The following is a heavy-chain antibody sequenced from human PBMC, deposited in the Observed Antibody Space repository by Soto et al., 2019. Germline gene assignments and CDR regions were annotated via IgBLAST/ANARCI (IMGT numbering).Heavy chain of an antibody. CDR2: INAGNGNT. CDR3: ARGGEPIGY. CDR1: GYTFTSYA. Sequence: QVQLVQSGAEEKKPGASVKVSCKASGYTFTSYAMHWVRQAPGQRLEWMGWINAGNGNTKYSQKFQGRVTITRDTSACTAYMELSGLRSEDTAEYYCARGGEPIGYWGQGALVTVSS. D-gene: IGHD2-21*01. V-gene: IGHV1-3*05. J-gene: IGHJ4*02.